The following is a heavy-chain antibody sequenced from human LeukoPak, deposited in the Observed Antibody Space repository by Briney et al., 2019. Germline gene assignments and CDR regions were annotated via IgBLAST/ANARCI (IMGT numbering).Heavy chain of an antibody. CDR1: GVSFSDSI. J-gene: IGHJ4*01. CDR2: INNSRST. Sequence: SETLSLTCAVYGVSFSDSIWSWIRQSPEKGLEWIGEINNSRSTSYNPSLNSRVIMSVDRSKNQFSLRLTSVTAADTAVYYCARGRYGPPLGNCGHRNLFTVSS. CDR3: ARGRYGPPLGN. V-gene: IGHV4-34*01. D-gene: IGHD3-10*01.